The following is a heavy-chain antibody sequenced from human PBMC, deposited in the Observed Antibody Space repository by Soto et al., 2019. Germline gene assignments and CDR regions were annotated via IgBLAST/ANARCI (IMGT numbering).Heavy chain of an antibody. CDR1: GGTFSSYV. Sequence: QVQLVQSGPEMKKPASSVKVSCKASGGTFSSYVISWVRQAPGHGLEWMGGTITIFETAKYEQKFQGRVTITADESTSTVYMELSSLRPEDTALYFCAKAVADYGFLGGRSSTSIRAYGMDVWGQGTPVTVSS. V-gene: IGHV1-69*01. J-gene: IGHJ6*02. D-gene: IGHD3-3*01. CDR2: TITIFETA. CDR3: AKAVADYGFLGGRSSTSIRAYGMDV.